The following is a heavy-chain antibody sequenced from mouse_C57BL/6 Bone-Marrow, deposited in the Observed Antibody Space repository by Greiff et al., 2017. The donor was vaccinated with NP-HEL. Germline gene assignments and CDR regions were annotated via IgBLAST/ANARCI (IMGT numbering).Heavy chain of an antibody. V-gene: IGHV1-15*01. CDR3: TRGGGYYY. Sequence: VKLQESGAELVRPGASVTLSCKASGYTFTDDEMHWVKQTPVHGLEWIGAIDPETGGTAYNQKFKGKAILTADKSSSQAYMELRSLTSEDSAVYYCTRGGGYYYWGQGTTLTVSS. CDR2: IDPETGGT. D-gene: IGHD1-1*01. CDR1: GYTFTDDE. J-gene: IGHJ2*01.